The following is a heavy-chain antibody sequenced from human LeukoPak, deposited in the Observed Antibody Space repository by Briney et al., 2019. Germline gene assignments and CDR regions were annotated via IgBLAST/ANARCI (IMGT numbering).Heavy chain of an antibody. D-gene: IGHD3-10*01. Sequence: PSETLSLTCTVSGGSFSSYYWSWVRQPPGKGLEWVGYIYYSGSTNYNPSLKSRVTIPVDTSKNQFSLKLSSVTAADTAVYYCARQRLLWFGEPFDYWGQGTLVTVSS. V-gene: IGHV4-59*08. J-gene: IGHJ4*02. CDR2: IYYSGST. CDR3: ARQRLLWFGEPFDY. CDR1: GGSFSSYY.